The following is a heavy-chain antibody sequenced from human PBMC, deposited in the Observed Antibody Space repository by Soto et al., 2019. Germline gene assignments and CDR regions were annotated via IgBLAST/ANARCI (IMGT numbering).Heavy chain of an antibody. CDR3: ARDRGLTGSSSRLDY. Sequence: VQLVESGGGVVQPGRSLRLSCAASGFTFSSYAMHWVRQAPGKGLEWVAVISYDGSNKYYADSVKGRFTISRDNSKNTLYLQMNSLRAEDTAVYYCARDRGLTGSSSRLDYWGQGTLVTVSS. J-gene: IGHJ4*02. V-gene: IGHV3-30-3*01. D-gene: IGHD6-6*01. CDR2: ISYDGSNK. CDR1: GFTFSSYA.